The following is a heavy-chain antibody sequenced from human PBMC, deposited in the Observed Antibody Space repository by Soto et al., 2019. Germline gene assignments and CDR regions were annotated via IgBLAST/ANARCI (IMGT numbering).Heavy chain of an antibody. Sequence: LSLTCAASGFTFSSYAMSWVRQAPGKGLEWVSAISGSGGSTYYADSVKGRFTISRDNSKNTLYLQMNSLRAEDTAVYYCAKLRHVNGPFDYWGQGTLVTVSS. CDR1: GFTFSSYA. J-gene: IGHJ4*02. CDR3: AKLRHVNGPFDY. V-gene: IGHV3-23*01. CDR2: ISGSGGST.